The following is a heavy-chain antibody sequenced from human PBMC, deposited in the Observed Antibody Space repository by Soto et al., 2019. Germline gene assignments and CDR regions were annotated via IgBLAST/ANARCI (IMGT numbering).Heavy chain of an antibody. CDR2: INSDGIRT. Sequence: EVQLVESGGGLVQPGGSLRLSCAASGFTLSSYWMHWVRQVPGKGLMWVSRINSDGIRTNYADSVKGRFTISRDNAKNTLYLQMNRLRAEATAVYYCARDLGNYDRYYFDYWGQGTLVTVSS. V-gene: IGHV3-74*01. CDR1: GFTLSSYW. CDR3: ARDLGNYDRYYFDY. D-gene: IGHD1-7*01. J-gene: IGHJ4*02.